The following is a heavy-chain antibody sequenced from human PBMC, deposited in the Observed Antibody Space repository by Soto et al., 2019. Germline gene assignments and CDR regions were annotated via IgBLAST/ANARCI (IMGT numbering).Heavy chain of an antibody. J-gene: IGHJ6*03. CDR3: AKRGGDYDSRYHYYMDV. V-gene: IGHV3-23*01. Sequence: EVQGLESGGGLVQPGGSLRLSCAASGFTFSSYAMNWVRQSPGKGLEWVGSIRGSGSSAYYPDSVEGRFTISRDNSKNTQYLQMNSLRAEDTAVYYCAKRGGDYDSRYHYYMDVWGKGTTVTVSS. CDR1: GFTFSSYA. D-gene: IGHD3-16*01. CDR2: IRGSGSSA.